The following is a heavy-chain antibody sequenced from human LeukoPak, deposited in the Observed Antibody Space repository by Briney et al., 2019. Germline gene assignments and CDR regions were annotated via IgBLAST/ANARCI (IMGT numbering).Heavy chain of an antibody. V-gene: IGHV4-59*08. CDR3: ARLKWLRINWFDP. D-gene: IGHD5-12*01. J-gene: IGHJ5*02. CDR2: IYYSGST. CDR1: GGSISSYY. Sequence: SETLSLTCTVSGGSISSYYWSWIRPPPGKGLEWIGYIYYSGSTNYNPSLKSRVTISVDTSKNQFSPKLSSVTAADTAVYYCARLKWLRINWFDPWGQGTLVTVSS.